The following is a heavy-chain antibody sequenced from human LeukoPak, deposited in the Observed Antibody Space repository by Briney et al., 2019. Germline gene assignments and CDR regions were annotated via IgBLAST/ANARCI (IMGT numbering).Heavy chain of an antibody. CDR3: ARDPYYYDSSGYYSYFDY. CDR1: GVVFGSYG. J-gene: IGHJ4*02. V-gene: IGHV3-23*01. Sequence: PGGSLRLSCAASGVVFGSYGMSWVRQAPGQGLEWVATISGSGGHTYYAGSVKGRFTISRDNSKNTLYLQMNSLRAEDTAVYYCARDPYYYDSSGYYSYFDYWGQGTLVTVSS. D-gene: IGHD3-22*01. CDR2: ISGSGGHT.